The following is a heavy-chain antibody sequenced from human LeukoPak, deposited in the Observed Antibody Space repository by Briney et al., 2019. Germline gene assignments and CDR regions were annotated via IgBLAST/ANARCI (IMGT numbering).Heavy chain of an antibody. CDR3: ASRWVGSSGYSRHAFDI. CDR1: GGTFSSYA. V-gene: IGHV1-69*05. J-gene: IGHJ3*02. Sequence: GSSVKVSCKASGGTFSSYAISWLRQAPGQGLEWMGRIIPIFGTANYAQKFQGRVTITTDESTSTAYMELSSLRSEDTAVYYCASRWVGSSGYSRHAFDIWGQGTMVTVSS. CDR2: IIPIFGTA. D-gene: IGHD3-22*01.